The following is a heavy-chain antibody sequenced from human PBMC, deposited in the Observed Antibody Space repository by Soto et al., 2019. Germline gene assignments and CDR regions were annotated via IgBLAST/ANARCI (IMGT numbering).Heavy chain of an antibody. CDR1: GGTFSSYT. D-gene: IGHD1-1*01. Sequence: QVQLVQSGAEVKKPGSSVKVSCKASGGTFSSYTISWVRQAPGQGLEWMGRIIPILGIANYGQKCQGRLTITADKSTRTAYMEVSSLRSEDTAVYYCAGGNWNTGGYWGQGTLVTVSS. V-gene: IGHV1-69*02. CDR2: IIPILGIA. CDR3: AGGNWNTGGY. J-gene: IGHJ4*02.